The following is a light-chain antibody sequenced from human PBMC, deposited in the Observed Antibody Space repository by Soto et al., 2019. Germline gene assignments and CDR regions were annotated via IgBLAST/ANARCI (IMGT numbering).Light chain of an antibody. CDR3: QQYNSYPLT. Sequence: DIPMTQSPSTLSASVGDRVTITCRASQSISSWLAWYQQKPGKAPKLLIYDASSLESGVPSRFSGSGSGTEFTLTISSLQPDDFATDYCQQYNSYPLTFGGGTKVEIK. J-gene: IGKJ4*01. CDR2: DAS. V-gene: IGKV1-5*01. CDR1: QSISSW.